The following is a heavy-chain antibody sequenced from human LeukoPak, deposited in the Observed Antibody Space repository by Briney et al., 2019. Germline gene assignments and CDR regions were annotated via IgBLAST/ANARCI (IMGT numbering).Heavy chain of an antibody. V-gene: IGHV1-69*13. J-gene: IGHJ5*02. CDR1: GGTFSSYA. D-gene: IGHD3-22*01. CDR3: ARDYYDSSGYYQNHNWFDP. CDR2: IIPIFGTA. Sequence: ASVKVSCKASGGTFSSYAISWVRQAPGQGLEWMGGIIPIFGTANYAQKFQGRVTITADESTSTAYMELSSLRSEDTAVYYCARDYYDSSGYYQNHNWFDPWGQGTLVTVSS.